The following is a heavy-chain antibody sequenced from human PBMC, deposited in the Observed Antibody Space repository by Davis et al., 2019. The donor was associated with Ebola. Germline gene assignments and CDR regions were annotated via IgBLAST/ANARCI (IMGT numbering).Heavy chain of an antibody. CDR2: ISYDGSNK. J-gene: IGHJ6*02. CDR1: GFTFSSYG. CDR3: ARDSISYYGMDV. D-gene: IGHD2/OR15-2a*01. V-gene: IGHV3-30*03. Sequence: PGGSLRLSCAASGFTFSSYGMHWVRQAPGKGLEWVAVISYDGSNKYYADSVKGRFTISRDNSKNTLYLQMNSLRAEDTAVYYCARDSISYYGMDVWGQGTTVTVSS.